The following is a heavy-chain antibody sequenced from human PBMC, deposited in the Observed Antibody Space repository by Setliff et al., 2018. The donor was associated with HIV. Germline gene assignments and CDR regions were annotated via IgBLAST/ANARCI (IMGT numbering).Heavy chain of an antibody. J-gene: IGHJ4*02. V-gene: IGHV3-23*01. CDR2: VHVGGGRT. D-gene: IGHD3-22*01. CDR3: AKPTSGYYPRPFDL. CDR1: GFGFNTYD. Sequence: GGSLRLSCAASGFGFNTYDMNWVRQAPGQGPEWVSVVHVGGGRTDYADSVRGRFTVSRDDSRNMLFLQMNNLGVEDTAMYYCAKPTSGYYPRPFDLWGQGTMVTVSS.